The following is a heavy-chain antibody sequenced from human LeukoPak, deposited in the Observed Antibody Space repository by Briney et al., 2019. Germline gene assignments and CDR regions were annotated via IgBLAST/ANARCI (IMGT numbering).Heavy chain of an antibody. CDR2: INPSGGST. CDR1: GYTFTSYY. CDR3: ARAYIVVVPAARGYWFDP. D-gene: IGHD2-2*01. Sequence: ASVKVSCKASGYTFTSYYMHWVRQAPGQGLEWMGIINPSGGSTSYAQKFQGRVTMTRDTSTSTVYMELSSLRSEDTAVYYCARAYIVVVPAARGYWFDPWGQGTLVTVSS. J-gene: IGHJ5*02. V-gene: IGHV1-46*03.